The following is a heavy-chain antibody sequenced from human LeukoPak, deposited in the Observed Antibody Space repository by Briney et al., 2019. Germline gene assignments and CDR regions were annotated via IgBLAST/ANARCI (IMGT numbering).Heavy chain of an antibody. J-gene: IGHJ5*02. CDR3: ARTWIHEAYNWFDP. D-gene: IGHD5-18*01. CDR2: INPRGGST. V-gene: IGHV1-46*01. Sequence: GASVKVPCKASGYTFTTYYMHWVRQAPGQGLEWLGIINPRGGSTSYAQKFQGRVTMTRDMSTSTVYMELSSLRSEDTAVYYCARTWIHEAYNWFDPWGQGTLVTVSS. CDR1: GYTFTTYY.